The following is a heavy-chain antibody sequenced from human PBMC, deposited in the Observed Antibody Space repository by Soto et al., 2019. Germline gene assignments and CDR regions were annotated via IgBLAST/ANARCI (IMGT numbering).Heavy chain of an antibody. CDR3: ARERPADDCSSTSCYGYYYYYYMDV. CDR1: GFTFSSYS. Sequence: EVQLVESGGGLVKPGGSLRLSCAASGFTFSSYSMNWVRQAPGKGLEWVSSISSSSSYIYYADSVKGRFTISRDNAKNSLYLQMNSLRAEDTAVYYCARERPADDCSSTSCYGYYYYYYMDVWGKGTTVTVSS. V-gene: IGHV3-21*01. J-gene: IGHJ6*03. D-gene: IGHD2-2*01. CDR2: ISSSSSYI.